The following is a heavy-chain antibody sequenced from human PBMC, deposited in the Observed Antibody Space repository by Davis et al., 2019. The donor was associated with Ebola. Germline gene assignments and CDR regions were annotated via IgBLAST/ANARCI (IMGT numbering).Heavy chain of an antibody. D-gene: IGHD3-22*01. Sequence: GGSLRLSCAASGFTFSSYSMNWVRQAPGKGLEWVSGINWSGDNTVYADSVKGRFTISRDNAKNSLHLQMNSLRAEDTAVYYCAREVHYFDNSNYYYFDFWGQGTLVTVPS. J-gene: IGHJ4*02. CDR2: INWSGDNT. CDR1: GFTFSSYS. CDR3: AREVHYFDNSNYYYFDF. V-gene: IGHV3-20*04.